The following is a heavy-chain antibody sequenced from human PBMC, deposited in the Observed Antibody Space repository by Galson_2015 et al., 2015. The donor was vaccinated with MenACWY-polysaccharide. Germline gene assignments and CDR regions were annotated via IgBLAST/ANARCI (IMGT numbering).Heavy chain of an antibody. CDR2: LRGPRAAT. CDR3: AKDLHWYGMDV. D-gene: IGHD3/OR15-3a*01. J-gene: IGHJ6*02. CDR1: GFTFNKFY. V-gene: IGHV3-23*01. Sequence: LRLGCAASGFTFNKFYMAWVGQAPGKGAEWVSALRGPRAATHNADTVSGRFTFARHKSQNTLYLHMSSLRVDDPAVYFCAKDLHWYGMDVWGHGTTVTVS.